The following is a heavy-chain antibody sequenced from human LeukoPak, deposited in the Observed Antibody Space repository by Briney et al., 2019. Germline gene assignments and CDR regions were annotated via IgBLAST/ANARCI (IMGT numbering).Heavy chain of an antibody. CDR2: ISSRSSYI. CDR3: ARDLAKDGATIGIDY. Sequence: GGSLRLSCAASGFTFSDYYMSWIRQAPGKGLEWVSYISSRSSYIYYADSVKGRFTISRDNAKNLLYLQMNSLRAEDTAVYYCARDLAKDGATIGIDYWGQGTLVTVSS. CDR1: GFTFSDYY. V-gene: IGHV3-11*06. D-gene: IGHD5-12*01. J-gene: IGHJ4*02.